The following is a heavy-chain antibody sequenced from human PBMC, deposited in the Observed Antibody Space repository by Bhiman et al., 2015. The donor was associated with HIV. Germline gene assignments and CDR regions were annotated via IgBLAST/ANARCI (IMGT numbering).Heavy chain of an antibody. CDR1: GFTFDDYG. V-gene: IGHV3-9*01. D-gene: IGHD6-6*01. J-gene: IGHJ3*02. CDR2: ISWSSHSI. Sequence: EVQLVESGVAWYSLAGPVRLSCAASGFTFDDYGMHWVRQAPGKGLEWVSGISWSSHSIGYADSVKGRFTISRDNAKNSLFLQMNSLRTEDTALFYCVKDRAYSGSSMGAFDIWGQGTMVTVSS. CDR3: VKDRAYSGSSMGAFDI.